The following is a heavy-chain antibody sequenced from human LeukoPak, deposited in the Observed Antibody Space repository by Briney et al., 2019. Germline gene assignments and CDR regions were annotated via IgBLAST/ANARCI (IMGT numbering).Heavy chain of an antibody. CDR3: ARSFGVVIGEFDY. CDR1: GGSISSSY. J-gene: IGHJ4*02. V-gene: IGHV4-59*08. D-gene: IGHD3-3*01. CDR2: IYYSGST. Sequence: SETLSLTCTVSGGSISSSYWSWIRQPPGKGLEWIGYIYYSGSTNYNPSLKSRVTISVDTSKNQFSLRLSSVTAADTAVYYCARSFGVVIGEFDYWGQGTLVTVSS.